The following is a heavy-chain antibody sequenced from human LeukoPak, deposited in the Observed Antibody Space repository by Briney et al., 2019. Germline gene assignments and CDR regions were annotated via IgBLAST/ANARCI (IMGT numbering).Heavy chain of an antibody. CDR3: AGSLTRIVVVPANY. V-gene: IGHV3-30*01. D-gene: IGHD2-2*01. CDR1: GFTCSSYA. Sequence: GGSLRLSCAASGFTCSSYAMRWVRQAPGKGLEWVAVISYDGSNKYYADSVKGRFTISRDNSKNTLYLQMNSLRAEDTAVYYCAGSLTRIVVVPANYWGQGTLVTVSS. CDR2: ISYDGSNK. J-gene: IGHJ4*02.